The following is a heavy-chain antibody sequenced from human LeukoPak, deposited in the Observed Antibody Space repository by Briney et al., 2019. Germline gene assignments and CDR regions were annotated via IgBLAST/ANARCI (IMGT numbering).Heavy chain of an antibody. CDR1: GFTFSSYA. D-gene: IGHD1-7*01. CDR2: ISYDGSNK. CDR3: ARDLGDSELWFDP. V-gene: IGHV3-30*01. Sequence: GGSLRLSCAASGFTFSSYAMHWVRQAPGKGLEWVAVISYDGSNKYYADSVKGRFTISRDNSKNTLYLQMNSLRAEDTAVYYCARDLGDSELWFDPWGQGTLVTVSS. J-gene: IGHJ5*02.